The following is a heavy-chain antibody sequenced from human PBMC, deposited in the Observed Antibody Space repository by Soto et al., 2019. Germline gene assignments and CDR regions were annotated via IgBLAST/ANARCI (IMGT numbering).Heavy chain of an antibody. J-gene: IGHJ4*02. Sequence: EVQLLQSGGGLVQPGGSLRLSCAASGFTFSSYAMSWVRQAPGKGLEWVSTISGTGGSTYYPDSVKGRFTISRDNSKNTVYLQMNSLRAEDAAVYYCAKEVTSCYYLFDYWGQGTLVTVSS. CDR3: AKEVTSCYYLFDY. CDR2: ISGTGGST. CDR1: GFTFSSYA. D-gene: IGHD3-22*01. V-gene: IGHV3-23*01.